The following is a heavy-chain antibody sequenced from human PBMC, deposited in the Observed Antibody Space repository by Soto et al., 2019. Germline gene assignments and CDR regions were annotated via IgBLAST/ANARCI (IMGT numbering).Heavy chain of an antibody. Sequence: QVQLVLSGAEVKKPGSSVKVSCKASRGTFSNYAIIRVRQAPGQGLEWMGGIIPIFGTANYAQKFQGRVTITADVSTSTAYMDLSRQRSEDTAMYYCASPVEMATISRSYRVYWCQGTLVIVSS. CDR3: ASPVEMATISRSYRVY. V-gene: IGHV1-69*01. J-gene: IGHJ4*02. CDR2: IIPIFGTA. D-gene: IGHD5-12*01. CDR1: RGTFSNYA.